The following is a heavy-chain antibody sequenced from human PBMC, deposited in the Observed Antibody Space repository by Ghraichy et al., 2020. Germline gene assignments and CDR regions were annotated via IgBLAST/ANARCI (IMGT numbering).Heavy chain of an antibody. D-gene: IGHD3-3*01. CDR1: GFTFSSYS. CDR3: ARDESGTHNGWFDP. V-gene: IGHV3-21*01. CDR2: ISSSSSYI. Sequence: GGSLRLSCAAYGFTFSSYSMNWVRQAPGKGLEWVSSISSSSSYIYYADSVKGRFTISRDNAKNSLYLQMNSLRAEDTAVYYCARDESGTHNGWFDPWGQGTLVTVSS. J-gene: IGHJ5*02.